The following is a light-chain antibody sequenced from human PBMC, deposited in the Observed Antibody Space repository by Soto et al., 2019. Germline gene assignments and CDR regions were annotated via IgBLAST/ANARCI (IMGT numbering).Light chain of an antibody. CDR3: QQYGSSPQT. J-gene: IGKJ1*01. CDR2: DAS. Sequence: ETVLTQSPATLSLSPGERATLSCRASQSISSYLAWYQQKPGQAPRLLIYDASNRATGIPARFSGSGSGTDFTLTISSLEPEDFAVYFCQQYGSSPQTFGQGTKVDIK. CDR1: QSISSY. V-gene: IGKV3-11*01.